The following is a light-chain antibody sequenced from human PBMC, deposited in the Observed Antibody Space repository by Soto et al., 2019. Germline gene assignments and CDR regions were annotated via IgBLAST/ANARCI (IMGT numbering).Light chain of an antibody. J-gene: IGLJ1*01. CDR2: GGT. CDR1: SSDVGSYNL. CDR3: CSYAGITTYYV. V-gene: IGLV2-23*01. Sequence: VLTQPASVSGSPGQSITISCTGTSSDVGSYNLVSWYQQHPGEAPKLMIYGGTKRPSGVSNRFSGSKSGNTASLTISGLQAEDEADYYCCSYAGITTYYVFGTGTKVTV.